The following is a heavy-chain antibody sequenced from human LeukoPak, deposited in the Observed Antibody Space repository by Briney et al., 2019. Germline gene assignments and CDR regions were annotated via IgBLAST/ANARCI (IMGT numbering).Heavy chain of an antibody. CDR2: IRPNSGVT. V-gene: IGHV1-2*02. CDR3: ARRYCANGVCYHDGGAFDI. CDR1: GYTFAAYY. Sequence: ASVKVSCKASGYTFAAYYMYWVRQAPGQGLEWMGWIRPNSGVTNYTQKFQGRVTMTRDTSINTAYMELSSLRSEDTAVYYCARRYCANGVCYHDGGAFDIWGQGTMVTVSS. J-gene: IGHJ3*02. D-gene: IGHD2-8*01.